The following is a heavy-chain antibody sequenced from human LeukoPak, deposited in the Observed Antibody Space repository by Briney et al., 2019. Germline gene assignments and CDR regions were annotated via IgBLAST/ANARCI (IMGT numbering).Heavy chain of an antibody. CDR1: GFTFSSYW. V-gene: IGHV3-7*03. CDR2: IKQDGSEK. CDR3: AGTPLWLGELLLDY. Sequence: GGSLRLSCAASGFTFSSYWMSWVRQAPGKGLEWVANIKQDGSEKYYVDSVKGRFTISRDNAKNSLYPQMNSLRAEDTAVYYCAGTPLWLGELLLDYWGQGTLVTVSS. D-gene: IGHD3-10*01. J-gene: IGHJ4*02.